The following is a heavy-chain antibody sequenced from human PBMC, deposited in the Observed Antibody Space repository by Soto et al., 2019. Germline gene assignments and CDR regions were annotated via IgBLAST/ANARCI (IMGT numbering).Heavy chain of an antibody. CDR3: ARECGLLPYYVMNV. J-gene: IGHJ6*02. Sequence: PSETLSLTCIVSGDSVTSGSYYWTWLRQPPGKGLEWIGYISYTGRTKYNPSLQSRVTISVDTSKNDFSLNLSSVTAADTAVHFCARECGLLPYYVMNVWGHGTAVTVSS. D-gene: IGHD2-21*01. CDR1: GDSVTSGSYY. V-gene: IGHV4-61*03. CDR2: ISYTGRT.